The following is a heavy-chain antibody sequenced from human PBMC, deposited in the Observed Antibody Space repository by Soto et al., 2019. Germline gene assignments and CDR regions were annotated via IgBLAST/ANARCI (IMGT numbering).Heavy chain of an antibody. D-gene: IGHD5-18*01. CDR1: GFTFSSYA. CDR3: AKERGYNYGYDAMDV. J-gene: IGHJ6*02. CDR2: ISGSGIST. V-gene: IGHV3-23*01. Sequence: EVQLLESGGGLVQPGGSLRLSCAASGFTFSSYAMSWVHQAPGKGLEWVSGISGSGISTYYADSVKGRFTISRDNSKNTLYLQTNSLRAEDTAVYYCAKERGYNYGYDAMDVWGQGTTVTVSS.